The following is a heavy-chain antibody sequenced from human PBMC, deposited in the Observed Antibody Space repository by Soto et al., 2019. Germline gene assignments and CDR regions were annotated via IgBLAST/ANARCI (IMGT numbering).Heavy chain of an antibody. CDR3: ARGIDFYFGL. CDR1: GFTFSNYW. V-gene: IGHV3-74*01. CDR2: INSDESSR. J-gene: IGHJ2*01. Sequence: EVQLVESGGDLVQPGGSLSLSCVASGFTFSNYWMHWVRQAPGKGLEWVSRINSDESSRAYADSVKGRFISSRDNDKNSLSLEMNSLRAEDTAVYYCARGIDFYFGLWGRGTLVTVSS.